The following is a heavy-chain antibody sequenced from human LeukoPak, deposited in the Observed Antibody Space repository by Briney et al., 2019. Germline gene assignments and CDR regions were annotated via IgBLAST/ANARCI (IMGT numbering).Heavy chain of an antibody. CDR1: GGSISSGGYS. Sequence: TLYLTCAVSGGSISSGGYSWSWIRQPPGKGLEWIGYIYHSGSTYYNPSLKSRVTISVDRSKNQFSLKLSSVTAADTAVYYCARDRGLYWGQGTLVTVSS. CDR3: ARDRGLY. D-gene: IGHD3-10*01. CDR2: IYHSGST. J-gene: IGHJ4*02. V-gene: IGHV4-30-2*01.